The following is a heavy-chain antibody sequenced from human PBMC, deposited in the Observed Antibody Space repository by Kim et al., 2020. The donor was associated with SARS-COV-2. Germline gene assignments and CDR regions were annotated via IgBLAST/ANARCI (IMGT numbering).Heavy chain of an antibody. D-gene: IGHD5-18*01. CDR1: GLTFTKNG. V-gene: IGHV3-23*01. CDR2: ISNSGGT. J-gene: IGHJ6*02. Sequence: GGSLRLSCAASGLTFTKNGMSWVRQAPGMGLEWVSGISNSGGTYYADSVKGRFTISRDNSKNTLYLQMNNLRAEDTAIYYCARGITAMDVWGQGTTVTVSS. CDR3: ARGITAMDV.